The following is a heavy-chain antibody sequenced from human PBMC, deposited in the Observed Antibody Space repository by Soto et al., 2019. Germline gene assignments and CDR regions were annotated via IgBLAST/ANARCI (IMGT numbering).Heavy chain of an antibody. D-gene: IGHD3-22*01. V-gene: IGHV1-69*01. CDR2: IIPIFGTA. Sequence: QVQLVQSRAEVKKPGSSVKVSCKASGGTFSSYAISWVRQAPGQGLEWMGGIIPIFGTANYAQKFQGRVTITADESTSTAYMELSSLRSEDTAVYYCARLKSTANYYDSSGYYSFDYWGQGTLVTVSS. J-gene: IGHJ4*02. CDR1: GGTFSSYA. CDR3: ARLKSTANYYDSSGYYSFDY.